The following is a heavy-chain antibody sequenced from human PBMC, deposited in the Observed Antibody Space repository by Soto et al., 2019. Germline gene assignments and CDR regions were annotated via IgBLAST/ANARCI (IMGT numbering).Heavy chain of an antibody. D-gene: IGHD3-10*01. J-gene: IGHJ6*02. V-gene: IGHV4-61*01. CDR1: GGSVSSGYYY. CDR2: IDYSGSA. Sequence: QVQLQESGPGLVKPSETLSLTCTVSGGSVSSGYYYWSWIRQPPGKALEWIGYIDYSGSANYKSALKSRVTMSVDTSKNQFSLKLSSVTAADTAVYYCARVVQKDGGLLSNYYYGMDVWGQGTTVTVSS. CDR3: ARVVQKDGGLLSNYYYGMDV.